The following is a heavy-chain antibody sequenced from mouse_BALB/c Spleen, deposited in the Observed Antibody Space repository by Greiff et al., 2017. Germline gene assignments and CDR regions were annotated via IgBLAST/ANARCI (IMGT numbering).Heavy chain of an antibody. CDR3: ARSTTKYFDV. J-gene: IGHJ1*01. D-gene: IGHD2-14*01. Sequence: QVQLQQPGAELVKPGASVKLSCKASGYTFTSYWMHWVKQRPGQGLEWIGEINPSNGRTNYNEKFKSKATLTVDKSSSTAYMQLSSLTSEDSAVYYCARSTTKYFDVWGAGTTVTVAA. CDR1: GYTFTSYW. CDR2: INPSNGRT. V-gene: IGHV1S81*02.